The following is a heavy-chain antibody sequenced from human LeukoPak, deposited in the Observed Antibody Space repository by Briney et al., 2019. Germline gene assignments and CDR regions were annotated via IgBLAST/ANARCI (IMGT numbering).Heavy chain of an antibody. V-gene: IGHV1-2*02. D-gene: IGHD3-10*01. J-gene: IGHJ3*02. CDR3: ARDVYYYGSGSYYNPGAFDI. CDR1: GYTFTGYY. CDR2: INPNSGDT. Sequence: ASVNVSCKASGYTFTGYYMFWVRQAPGQGLEWMGWINPNSGDTNYAQKFQGRVTMIRDTSISTAYMELSRLRSDDTAVYYCARDVYYYGSGSYYNPGAFDIWGQGTMVTVSS.